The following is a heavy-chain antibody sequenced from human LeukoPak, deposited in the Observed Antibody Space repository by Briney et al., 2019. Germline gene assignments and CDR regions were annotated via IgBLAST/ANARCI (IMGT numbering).Heavy chain of an antibody. Sequence: GASVKVSCKASGYTFTGYYMHWVRQAPGQGLEWMGWINPNSGGTNYAQKFQGRVTMTRDTSISTAYMELSRLRSDDTAVYYCARDQATGYSYGYEPVEKYYYYYMDVWGKGTTVTVSS. D-gene: IGHD5-18*01. CDR1: GYTFTGYY. V-gene: IGHV1-2*02. CDR3: ARDQATGYSYGYEPVEKYYYYYMDV. CDR2: INPNSGGT. J-gene: IGHJ6*03.